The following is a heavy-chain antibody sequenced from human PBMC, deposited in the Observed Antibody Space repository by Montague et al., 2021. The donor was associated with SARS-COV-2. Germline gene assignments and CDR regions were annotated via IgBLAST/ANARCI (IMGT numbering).Heavy chain of an antibody. CDR3: ARSGWEQRVRARYYYYYGMDV. CDR1: GGSFSGYY. V-gene: IGHV4-34*01. Sequence: SETLSLTCAVYGGSFSGYYWSWIRQPPGKGLEWIGEINHSGSTNYNPSLKSRVTISVDTSKNQFSLKLSSVTAADTAVYYCARSGWEQRVRARYYYYYGMDVGGKGPRVTGSS. J-gene: IGHJ6*04. CDR2: INHSGST. D-gene: IGHD6-6*01.